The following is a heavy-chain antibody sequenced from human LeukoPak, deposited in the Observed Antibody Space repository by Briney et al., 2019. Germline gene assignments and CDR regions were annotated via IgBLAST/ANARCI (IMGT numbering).Heavy chain of an antibody. V-gene: IGHV5-51*01. CDR2: IYPGDSDA. CDR1: GYSFTSYW. D-gene: IGHD6-13*01. J-gene: IGHJ4*02. Sequence: GESLKISCKGSGYSFTSYWIGWVRQRPGKGLEWMGIIYPGDSDARYSPSFQGQVTISADKSIDTAYLQWSSLEASDTATYYCARRGGSRAFDSWGQGTLVTVSS. CDR3: ARRGGSRAFDS.